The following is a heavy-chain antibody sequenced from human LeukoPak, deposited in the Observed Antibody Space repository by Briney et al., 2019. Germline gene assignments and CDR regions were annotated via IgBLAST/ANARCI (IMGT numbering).Heavy chain of an antibody. Sequence: GGSLRLSCAASGFTFSSYGMHWVRQAPGKGLEWVALIWYDGSNKYYADSVKGRFTISRDSSKNTLYLQMNSLRAEDTAVYYCARDDYGDYLDYWGQGTLVTVSS. J-gene: IGHJ4*02. CDR2: IWYDGSNK. CDR1: GFTFSSYG. D-gene: IGHD4-17*01. V-gene: IGHV3-33*01. CDR3: ARDDYGDYLDY.